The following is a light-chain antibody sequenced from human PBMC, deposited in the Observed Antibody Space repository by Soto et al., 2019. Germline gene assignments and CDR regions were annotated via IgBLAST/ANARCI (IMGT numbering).Light chain of an antibody. J-gene: IGKJ4*01. V-gene: IGKV3-15*01. CDR3: QQFNVWPLT. Sequence: EFVLTQSPATLSASPAERCTLSCRVSQSVSNNLAWYQQKSGQAPRLLIYGASTRATGIPATFSGSGSGTEFTLTISSLQPEDSAVYYCQQFNVWPLTFGGGTKVDIK. CDR2: GAS. CDR1: QSVSNN.